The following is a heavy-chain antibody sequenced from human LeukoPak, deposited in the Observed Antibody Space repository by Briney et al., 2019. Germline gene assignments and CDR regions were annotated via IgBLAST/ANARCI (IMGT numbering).Heavy chain of an antibody. Sequence: SETLSLTCAVYGGSFSGYYWSWIRQPPGKGLEWIGEINHSGSTYYNPSLKSRVTISVDTSKNQFFLKLSSVTAADTAVYYCARHSVGARRSFDYWGQGTLVTVSS. D-gene: IGHD1-26*01. J-gene: IGHJ4*02. CDR1: GGSFSGYY. CDR2: INHSGST. CDR3: ARHSVGARRSFDY. V-gene: IGHV4-34*01.